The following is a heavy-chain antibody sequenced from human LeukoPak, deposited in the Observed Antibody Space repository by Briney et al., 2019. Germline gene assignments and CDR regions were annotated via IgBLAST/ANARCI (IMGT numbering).Heavy chain of an antibody. CDR3: ARDRGFGELSLAY. CDR1: GFTISNNY. V-gene: IGHV3-53*01. CDR2: IYSGGRT. J-gene: IGHJ4*02. Sequence: GGSLRLSCAASGFTISNNYINWVRQAPGKGLEWVSIIYSGGRTYYADSVQGRFTISRDNSKNTLYLHMNNLRAEDTAVYYCARDRGFGELSLAYWGQGTLVTVSS. D-gene: IGHD3-10*01.